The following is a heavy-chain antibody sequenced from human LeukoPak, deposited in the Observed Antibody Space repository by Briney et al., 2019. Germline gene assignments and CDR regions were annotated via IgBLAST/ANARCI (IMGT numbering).Heavy chain of an antibody. D-gene: IGHD3-3*01. Sequence: SETLSLTCAVSGYSLSTGYYWGWIRQPPGKGLEGIGNIYHSGSTYYNPSLRSRVTISVDTSKNQFSLKMRCVAAADTGVYYCARQESITIFIDYWGQGTLVSVSS. CDR3: ARQESITIFIDY. V-gene: IGHV4-38-2*01. CDR2: IYHSGST. J-gene: IGHJ4*02. CDR1: GYSLSTGYY.